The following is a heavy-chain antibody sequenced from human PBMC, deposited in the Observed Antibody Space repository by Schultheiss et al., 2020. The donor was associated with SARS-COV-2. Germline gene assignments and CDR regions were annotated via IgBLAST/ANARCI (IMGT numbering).Heavy chain of an antibody. D-gene: IGHD3-22*01. CDR2: IYYSGST. CDR1: GGSITSHY. CDR3: ARESGYYYDSSGYYSGWFDP. V-gene: IGHV4-59*11. Sequence: SETLSLTCTVSGGSITSHYWSWIRQPPGKGLEWIGYIYYSGSTNYNPSLRNRVTISADTSENQFSLKLSSVTAADTAVYYCARESGYYYDSSGYYSGWFDPWGQGTLVTVSS. J-gene: IGHJ5*02.